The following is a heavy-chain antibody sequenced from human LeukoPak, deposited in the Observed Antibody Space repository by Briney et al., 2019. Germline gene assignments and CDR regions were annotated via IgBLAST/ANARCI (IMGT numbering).Heavy chain of an antibody. V-gene: IGHV1-18*01. CDR1: GYTFTSYG. CDR2: ISAYNGNT. D-gene: IGHD1-20*01. CDR3: ARDRSRYNWNDCVDY. J-gene: IGHJ4*02. Sequence: ASVKVSCKASGYTFTSYGISWVRQAPGQGLEWMGWISAYNGNTNYAQKLQGRVTMTTDTSTSTAYMELRSLRSDDTAVYYCARDRSRYNWNDCVDYWGQGTLVTVSS.